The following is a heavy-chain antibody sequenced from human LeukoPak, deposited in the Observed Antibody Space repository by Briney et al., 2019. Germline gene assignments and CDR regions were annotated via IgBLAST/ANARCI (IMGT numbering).Heavy chain of an antibody. CDR2: ISAYNGNT. J-gene: IGHJ5*02. V-gene: IGHV1-18*01. D-gene: IGHD3-22*01. CDR3: ARGPPNYYDSSGLYGWFDP. Sequence: ASVKVSCKASGYTFTSYGISWVRQAPGQGLEWMGWISAYNGNTNYAQKLQGRVTMTTDTSTSTAYMELSSLRSEDTAVYYCARGPPNYYDSSGLYGWFDPWGQGTLLTVSS. CDR1: GYTFTSYG.